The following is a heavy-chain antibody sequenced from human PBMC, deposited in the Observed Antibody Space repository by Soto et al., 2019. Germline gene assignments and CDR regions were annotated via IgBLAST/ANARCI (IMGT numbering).Heavy chain of an antibody. CDR1: GFTFSSYW. J-gene: IGHJ6*02. D-gene: IGHD6-19*01. Sequence: PGGSLRLSCAASGFTFSSYWMSWVRQAPGKGLEWVANIKQDGSEKYYVDSVKGRFTISRDNAKNTLYLQMNSLRAEDTAVYYCAKDSGYSSGWTVYGMDVWGQGTTVTVSS. CDR2: IKQDGSEK. CDR3: AKDSGYSSGWTVYGMDV. V-gene: IGHV3-7*03.